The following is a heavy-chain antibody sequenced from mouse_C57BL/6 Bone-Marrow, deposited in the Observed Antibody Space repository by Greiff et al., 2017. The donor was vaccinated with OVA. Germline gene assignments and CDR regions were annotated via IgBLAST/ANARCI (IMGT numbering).Heavy chain of an antibody. CDR2: ISSGSSTI. CDR3: ARGDYGSSYFDY. D-gene: IGHD1-1*01. CDR1: GFTFSDYG. Sequence: EVKLMESGGGLVKPGGSLKLSCAASGFTFSDYGMHWVRQAPEKGLEWVAYISSGSSTIYYADTVKGRFTISRDNAKNTLFLQMTSLRSEDTAMYYCARGDYGSSYFDYWGQGTTLTVSS. V-gene: IGHV5-17*01. J-gene: IGHJ2*01.